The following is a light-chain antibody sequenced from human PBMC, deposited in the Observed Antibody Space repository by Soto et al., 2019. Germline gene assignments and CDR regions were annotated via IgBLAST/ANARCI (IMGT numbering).Light chain of an antibody. CDR2: GAS. CDR3: QQFYNWPWT. V-gene: IGKV3-15*01. J-gene: IGKJ1*01. CDR1: QSISSD. Sequence: GVSQSPSTLSVSIGERATLSCMASQSISSDLAWYQQKPGQAPRLFIYGASTRATGIPARFSGSGSGTEFTLTISSLQSEDFAVYYCQQFYNWPWTFAQGTKVAIK.